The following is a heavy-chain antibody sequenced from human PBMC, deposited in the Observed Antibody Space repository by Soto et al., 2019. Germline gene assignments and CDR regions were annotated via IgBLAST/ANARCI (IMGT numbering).Heavy chain of an antibody. Sequence: SVKVSCKASGGTFSSYAISWVRQAPGQGLEWMGGIIPIFGTANYAQKFQGRVTITADESTSTAYMELSSLRSEDTAVYYCAKTEDTAMVADFDYWGQGTLVTVS. V-gene: IGHV1-69*13. J-gene: IGHJ4*02. CDR1: GGTFSSYA. CDR2: IIPIFGTA. D-gene: IGHD5-18*01. CDR3: AKTEDTAMVADFDY.